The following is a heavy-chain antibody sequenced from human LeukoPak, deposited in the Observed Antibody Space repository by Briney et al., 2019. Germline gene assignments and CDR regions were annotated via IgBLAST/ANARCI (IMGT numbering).Heavy chain of an antibody. CDR2: INHSGST. J-gene: IGHJ4*02. V-gene: IGHV4-34*01. Sequence: SETLSLTCAVYGGSFSGYYWSWIRQPPGKGLEWIGEINHSGSTNYNPSLKSRVTISVDTSKNQFSLKLSSVTAADTAVYYCARHEAYYYDSSGYPSIGYFDYWGQGTLVTVSS. CDR3: ARHEAYYYDSSGYPSIGYFDY. D-gene: IGHD3-22*01. CDR1: GGSFSGYY.